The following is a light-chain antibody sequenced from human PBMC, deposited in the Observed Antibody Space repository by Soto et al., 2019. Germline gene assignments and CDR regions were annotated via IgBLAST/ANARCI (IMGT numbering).Light chain of an antibody. CDR2: DVS. Sequence: QSALTQPASVSGSPGQSITISCTGSSNDIGGYDYVSWYQQYPGKAPKLMIYDVSNRPSGVSNRFSGSKSGNTASLTISGLQADDEADYYCSSFTSSTTRVFGTGTKLTVL. CDR3: SSFTSSTTRV. J-gene: IGLJ1*01. CDR1: SNDIGGYDY. V-gene: IGLV2-14*03.